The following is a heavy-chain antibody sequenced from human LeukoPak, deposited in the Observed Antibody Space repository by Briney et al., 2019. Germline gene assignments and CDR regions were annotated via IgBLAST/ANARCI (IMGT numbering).Heavy chain of an antibody. Sequence: ASVKVSCKASGYTFTSYGISWVRPAPGQGLEWMGWISAYNGNTNYAQKLQGRVTMTTDTSTSTAYMELRSLRSDDTAVYYCARLHHDYVWGSYRPETSDTDYWGQGTLVTVSS. CDR1: GYTFTSYG. CDR3: ARLHHDYVWGSYRPETSDTDY. D-gene: IGHD3-16*02. CDR2: ISAYNGNT. J-gene: IGHJ4*02. V-gene: IGHV1-18*01.